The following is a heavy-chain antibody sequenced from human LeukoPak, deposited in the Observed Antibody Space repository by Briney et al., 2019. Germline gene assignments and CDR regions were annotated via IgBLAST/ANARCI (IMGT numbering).Heavy chain of an antibody. CDR1: GGTFSSYA. Sequence: VASVKVSCKASGGTFSSYAISWVRQAPGQGLEWMGGIIPIFGTANYAQKFQGRVTITTDESTSTAYMELSSLRSEDTAVYYCARGSGYSSGWTHTIYYYYMDVWGKGTTVTVSS. V-gene: IGHV1-69*05. J-gene: IGHJ6*03. D-gene: IGHD6-19*01. CDR3: ARGSGYSSGWTHTIYYYYMDV. CDR2: IIPIFGTA.